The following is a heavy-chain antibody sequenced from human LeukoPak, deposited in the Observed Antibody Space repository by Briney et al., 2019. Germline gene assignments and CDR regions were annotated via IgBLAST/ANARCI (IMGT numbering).Heavy chain of an antibody. CDR2: ISWNSGSI. D-gene: IGHD3-22*01. CDR3: AKGGEYYYDSSGYTEPFDY. CDR1: GFTFDDYA. V-gene: IGHV3-9*01. J-gene: IGHJ4*02. Sequence: PGGSLRLSCAASGFTFDDYAMHWVRQAPGKGLEWVSGISWNSGSIGCADSVKGRFTISRDNAKNSLYLQMNSLRAEDTALYYCAKGGEYYYDSSGYTEPFDYWGQGTLVTVSS.